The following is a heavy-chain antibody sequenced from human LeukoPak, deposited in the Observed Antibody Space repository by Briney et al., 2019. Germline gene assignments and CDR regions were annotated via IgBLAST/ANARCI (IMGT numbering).Heavy chain of an antibody. CDR3: ARIGYSSSCFDY. CDR2: IKQDGSEK. Sequence: GGSLRLSCAASGFTFSSYWMSWVRPAPGKGLEWVANIKQDGSEKNYVDSLKGRFTISRDNAKKSVFLQVNSLRADDTAVYYCARIGYSSSCFDYWGQGTLVTVSS. V-gene: IGHV3-7*01. CDR1: GFTFSSYW. D-gene: IGHD6-13*01. J-gene: IGHJ4*02.